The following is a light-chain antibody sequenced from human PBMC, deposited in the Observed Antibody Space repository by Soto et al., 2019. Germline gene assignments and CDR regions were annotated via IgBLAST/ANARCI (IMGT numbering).Light chain of an antibody. CDR2: GAS. Sequence: EIVLTQSPGTLSLSPGERATLSCRASQSVSSSYLAWYQQKPGQAPRLLIYGASSRATGIPDRFSGSGSGTDFTLTISRLEPDDFAVYYCQQYGSWWTFGQGTKVDIK. CDR1: QSVSSSY. V-gene: IGKV3-20*01. J-gene: IGKJ1*01. CDR3: QQYGSWWT.